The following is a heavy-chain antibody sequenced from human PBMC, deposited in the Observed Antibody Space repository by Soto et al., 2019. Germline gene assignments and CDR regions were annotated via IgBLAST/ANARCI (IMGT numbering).Heavy chain of an antibody. J-gene: IGHJ6*01. CDR3: ARHSWGYSNYVGRLPPIIDV. V-gene: IGHV4-39*01. D-gene: IGHD4-4*01. CDR1: GGSISSSSYY. Sequence: QLQLQESGPGLVKPSETLSLTCTVSGGSISSSSYYWGWIRQPPGKGLEWIGSIYYSGSTYYNPSLKSRGTRSVDTAKSQFSRKLSSVTAADTAVYYCARHSWGYSNYVGRLPPIIDVWGQGTTVTVSS. CDR2: IYYSGST.